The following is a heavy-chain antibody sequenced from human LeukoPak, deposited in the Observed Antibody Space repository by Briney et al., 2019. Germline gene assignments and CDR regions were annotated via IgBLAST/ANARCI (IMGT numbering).Heavy chain of an antibody. CDR2: MNQDGSEK. J-gene: IGHJ4*02. V-gene: IGHV3-7*01. Sequence: GGSLRLSCAASGFTFSSYWMTWVRQASGKGLEWVANMNQDGSEKYYVDSVRGRFTISRDNAKNSLYLQMNSLRVEDTALYYCAVSSSSSGAGGIWGQGTLVTVSS. CDR1: GFTFSSYW. CDR3: AVSSSSSGAGGI. D-gene: IGHD6-6*01.